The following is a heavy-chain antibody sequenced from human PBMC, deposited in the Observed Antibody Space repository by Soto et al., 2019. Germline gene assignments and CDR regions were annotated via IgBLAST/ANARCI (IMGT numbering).Heavy chain of an antibody. V-gene: IGHV1-69*02. Sequence: QVQLVQSGAEVKKPGSSVKASCKASGGTFSSYTISWVRQAPGQGLEWMGRIIPILGIANYAQKFQGRVTITADKSTSKADMELSSLRSEDTAVYYCATLLLAYCGGDCPMADYWGQGTLVTVSS. CDR1: GGTFSSYT. CDR3: ATLLLAYCGGDCPMADY. CDR2: IIPILGIA. J-gene: IGHJ4*02. D-gene: IGHD2-21*02.